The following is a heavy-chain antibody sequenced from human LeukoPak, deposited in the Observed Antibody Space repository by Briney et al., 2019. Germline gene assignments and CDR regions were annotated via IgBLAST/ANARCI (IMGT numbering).Heavy chain of an antibody. J-gene: IGHJ4*02. CDR3: ARASDTAIGYGISDY. CDR2: IYHSGST. CDR1: GGSFSGYY. D-gene: IGHD5-18*01. V-gene: IGHV4-34*01. Sequence: PSETLSLTCAVYGGSFSGYYWSWIRQPPGKGLEWIGSIYHSGSTYYNPSLKSRVTISVDTSKNQFSLKLSSVTAADTAVYYCARASDTAIGYGISDYWGQGTLVTVSS.